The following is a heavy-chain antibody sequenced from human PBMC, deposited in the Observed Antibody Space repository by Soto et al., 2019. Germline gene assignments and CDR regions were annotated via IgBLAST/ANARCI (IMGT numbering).Heavy chain of an antibody. Sequence: QVQLQESGPGLVKPSETLSLTCTVSGGSISSYYWSWIRQPPGKGLEWIGYIYYSGSTNYNPSLKSRVTISVDTSKNQFSLKLSSVTAADTAVYYCAGNTWSSGSTFDPWGPGTLVTVSS. CDR1: GGSISSYY. J-gene: IGHJ5*02. CDR2: IYYSGST. V-gene: IGHV4-59*01. CDR3: AGNTWSSGSTFDP. D-gene: IGHD6-25*01.